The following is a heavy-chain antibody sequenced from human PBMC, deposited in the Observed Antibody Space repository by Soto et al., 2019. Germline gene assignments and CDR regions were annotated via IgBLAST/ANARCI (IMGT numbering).Heavy chain of an antibody. CDR1: GGSISSYY. V-gene: IGHV4-59*01. D-gene: IGHD4-17*01. CDR2: IYYSGST. CDR3: ARASTVTTLNFDY. J-gene: IGHJ4*02. Sequence: SETLPLTCTVSGGSISSYYWSWIRQPPGKGLEWIGYIYYSGSTNYNPSLKSRVTISVDTSKNQFSLKLSSVTAADTAVYYCARASTVTTLNFDYWGQGTLVTVSS.